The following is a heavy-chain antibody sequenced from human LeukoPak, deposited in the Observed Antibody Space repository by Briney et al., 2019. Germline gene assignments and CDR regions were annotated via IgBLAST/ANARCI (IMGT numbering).Heavy chain of an antibody. CDR2: IIPIFGTA. Sequence: GASVKASCKASGGTFSSYAISWVRQTPGQGLEWMGGIIPIFGTANYAQKFQGRVTITADESTSTAYMELSSLRSEDTAVYYCARDRTDMVRGWNDAFDIWGQGTMVTVSS. J-gene: IGHJ3*02. V-gene: IGHV1-69*13. CDR3: ARDRTDMVRGWNDAFDI. CDR1: GGTFSSYA. D-gene: IGHD3-10*01.